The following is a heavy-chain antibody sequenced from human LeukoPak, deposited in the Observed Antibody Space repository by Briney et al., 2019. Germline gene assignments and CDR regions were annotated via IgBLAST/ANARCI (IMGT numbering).Heavy chain of an antibody. CDR3: ARDFYDSPLDY. D-gene: IGHD3-22*01. Sequence: PSETLSLTCIVSGGSISSGGYYWSWIRQHPGKGLEWIGYIYYSGSTYYNPSLKSRVTISVDTSKNQFSLKLSSVTAADTAVYYSARDFYDSPLDYWGQGTLVTVSS. J-gene: IGHJ4*02. V-gene: IGHV4-31*03. CDR2: IYYSGST. CDR1: GGSISSGGYY.